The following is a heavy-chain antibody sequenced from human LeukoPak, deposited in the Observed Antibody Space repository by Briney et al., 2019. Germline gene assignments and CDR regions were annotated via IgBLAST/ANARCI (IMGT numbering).Heavy chain of an antibody. CDR1: GYTFTGYY. J-gene: IGHJ4*02. CDR2: INPNSGGT. V-gene: IGHV1-2*02. CDR3: ARVADYSNYRGFWDY. D-gene: IGHD4-11*01. Sequence: GASVKVSCKASGYTFTGYYMHWVRQAPGQGLEWMGWINPNSGGTNYAQKLQGRVTMTRDTSISTAYMELSRLRSDDTAVYYCARVADYSNYRGFWDYWGQGTLVTVSS.